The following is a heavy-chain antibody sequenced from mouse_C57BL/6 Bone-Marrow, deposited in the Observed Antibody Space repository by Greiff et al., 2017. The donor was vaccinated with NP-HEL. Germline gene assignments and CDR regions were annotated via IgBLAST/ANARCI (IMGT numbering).Heavy chain of an antibody. Sequence: EVQLVESGGGLVQPKGSLKLSCAASGFSFNTYAMNWVRQAPGKGLEWVARIRSKSNNYATYYADSVKDRFTISRDDSESMLYLQMNNLKTEDTAMYYCVSENQISWFAYWGQGTLVTVSA. V-gene: IGHV10-1*01. CDR3: VSENQISWFAY. CDR1: GFSFNTYA. J-gene: IGHJ3*01. CDR2: IRSKSNNYAT.